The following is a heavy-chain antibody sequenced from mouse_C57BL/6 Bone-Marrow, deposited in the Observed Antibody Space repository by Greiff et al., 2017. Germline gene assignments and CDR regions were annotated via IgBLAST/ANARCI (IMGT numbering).Heavy chain of an antibody. Sequence: EVKLVESGGDLVKPGGSLKLSCAASGFTFSSYGMSWVRQTPDKRLEWVATISSGGSYTYYPDSVKGRFTISRDNAKNTLYLHMSSLKSEDTAMYYCSTQVFYYGISYWCQGPSVPVSS. D-gene: IGHD1-1*01. CDR2: ISSGGSYT. CDR3: STQVFYYGISY. V-gene: IGHV5-6*01. J-gene: IGHJ4*01. CDR1: GFTFSSYG.